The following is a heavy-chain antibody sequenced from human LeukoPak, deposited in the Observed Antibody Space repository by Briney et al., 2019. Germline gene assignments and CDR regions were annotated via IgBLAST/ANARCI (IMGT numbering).Heavy chain of an antibody. CDR1: GGTFSSYA. CDR2: IIPIFGTA. CDR3: AREHYYGSGSYYWGMDV. Sequence: GASVKVSCKASGGTFSSYAISWGRQAPGQGLEWMGGIIPIFGTASYAQKFQGRVTITADESTSTAYMELSSLRSEDTAVYYCAREHYYGSGSYYWGMDVWGKGTTVTVSS. D-gene: IGHD3-10*01. J-gene: IGHJ6*04. V-gene: IGHV1-69*13.